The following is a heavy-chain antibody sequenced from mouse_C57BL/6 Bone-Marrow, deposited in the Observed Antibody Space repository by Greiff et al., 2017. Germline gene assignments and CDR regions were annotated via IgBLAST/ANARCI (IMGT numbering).Heavy chain of an antibody. J-gene: IGHJ2*01. V-gene: IGHV14-1*01. D-gene: IGHD1-1*01. CDR3: TTWVDFDY. Sequence: VQLQQSGAELVRPGASVKLSCTASGFNIKDYYMHWVKQRPEQGLEWIGRIDPEDGDTEYAPKFKGKATITADTSSNTAYLQLSSLTSEDTAVYYCTTWVDFDYWGQGTTLTVSA. CDR1: GFNIKDYY. CDR2: IDPEDGDT.